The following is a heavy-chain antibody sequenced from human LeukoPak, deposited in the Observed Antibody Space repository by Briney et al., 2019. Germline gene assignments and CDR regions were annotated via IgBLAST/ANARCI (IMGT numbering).Heavy chain of an antibody. J-gene: IGHJ4*02. D-gene: IGHD3-22*01. Sequence: SETLSLACTVSGGSISSSSYYWGWIRQPPGKGLEWIGSIYYSGSTYYNPSLKSRVTISVDTSKNQFSLKLSSVTAADTAVYYCAHTLNYYDSSGYYYGYFDYRGQGTLVTVSS. V-gene: IGHV4-39*01. CDR2: IYYSGST. CDR1: GGSISSSSYY. CDR3: AHTLNYYDSSGYYYGYFDY.